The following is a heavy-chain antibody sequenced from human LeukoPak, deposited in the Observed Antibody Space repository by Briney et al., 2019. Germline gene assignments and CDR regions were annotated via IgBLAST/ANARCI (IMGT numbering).Heavy chain of an antibody. V-gene: IGHV4-31*03. CDR1: GGSISSGGHY. CDR3: ARGYVWGSYRLIPKVCYFDY. Sequence: SETLSLTCTVSGGSISSGGHYWSWIRQHPGKGLEWIGYINYSGSTYYNPSLKSRVTISVDTSQNQFSLKLSSVTAADTAVYYCARGYVWGSYRLIPKVCYFDYWGQGTLVTVSS. CDR2: INYSGST. J-gene: IGHJ4*02. D-gene: IGHD3-16*02.